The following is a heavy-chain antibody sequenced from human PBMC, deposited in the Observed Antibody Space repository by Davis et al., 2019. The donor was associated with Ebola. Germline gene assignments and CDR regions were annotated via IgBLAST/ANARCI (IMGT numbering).Heavy chain of an antibody. CDR3: ARGPYYYDSSGYYHQGHFDY. V-gene: IGHV4-59*01. D-gene: IGHD3-22*01. J-gene: IGHJ4*02. CDR2: IYYSGST. CDR1: GGSISSYY. Sequence: MPGGSLRLSCTVSGGSISSYYWSWIRQPPGKGLEWIGYIYYSGSTNYNPSLKSRVTISVDTSKNQFSLKLSSVTAADTAVYYCARGPYYYDSSGYYHQGHFDYWGQGTLVTVSS.